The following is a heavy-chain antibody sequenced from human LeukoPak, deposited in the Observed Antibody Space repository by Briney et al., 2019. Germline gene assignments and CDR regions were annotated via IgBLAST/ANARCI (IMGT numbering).Heavy chain of an antibody. CDR2: INQDGSEK. V-gene: IGHV3-7*01. Sequence: PGGSLRLSCAASGFTFSSHWMTWVRQAPGKGLEWVANINQDGSEKYYVDSVKGRFTLSRDNAKNSLYLQMNSLRAEDTAVYYCARVTSGLDYWGQGILVTVSS. CDR1: GFTFSSHW. J-gene: IGHJ4*02. CDR3: ARVTSGLDY.